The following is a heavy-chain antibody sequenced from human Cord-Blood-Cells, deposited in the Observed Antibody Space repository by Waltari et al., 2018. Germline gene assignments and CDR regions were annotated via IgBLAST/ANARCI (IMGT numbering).Heavy chain of an antibody. CDR3: ARDRRQLVDY. CDR2: ISSSGSTI. D-gene: IGHD6-13*01. Sequence: EVQLVGSGGGLVQPGGSLRLTCAAAGFTFRSSDMHWVRQAPGKGLEWVSYISSSGSTIYYADSVKGRFTISRDNAKNSLYLQMNSLRAEDTAVYYCARDRRQLVDYWDQGTLVTVSS. CDR1: GFTFRSSD. J-gene: IGHJ4*02. V-gene: IGHV3-48*03.